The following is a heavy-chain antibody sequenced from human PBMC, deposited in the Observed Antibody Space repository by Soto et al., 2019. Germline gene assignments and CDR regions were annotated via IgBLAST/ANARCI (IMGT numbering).Heavy chain of an antibody. V-gene: IGHV4-59*01. D-gene: IGHD3-10*01. Sequence: SETLSLTCTVSGGSISSYYWSWIRQPPGKGLEWIGYIYYSGSTNYNPSLKSRVTISVDTSKNQFSLKLSSVTAADTAVYYCARAGMVRGVIAYYYYYGMDVWGQGTTVTVYS. CDR2: IYYSGST. CDR1: GGSISSYY. J-gene: IGHJ6*02. CDR3: ARAGMVRGVIAYYYYYGMDV.